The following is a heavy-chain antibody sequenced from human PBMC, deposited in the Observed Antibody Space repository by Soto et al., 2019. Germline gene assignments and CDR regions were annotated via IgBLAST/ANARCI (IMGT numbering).Heavy chain of an antibody. CDR3: AKRGNGDYCV. V-gene: IGHV2-5*01. CDR2: IFGNDNK. CDR1: GFSLTSGAVG. Sequence: QITLKESGPTLVKPTQTLTLTCSFSGFSLTSGAVGVGWTRQPPGKALEWLALIFGNDNKLYIPSLKRRLTITKDTSKTQVVLTMTNMDPVDTATYFCAKRGNGDYCVWGQGILVTVSP. J-gene: IGHJ4*02. D-gene: IGHD4-17*01.